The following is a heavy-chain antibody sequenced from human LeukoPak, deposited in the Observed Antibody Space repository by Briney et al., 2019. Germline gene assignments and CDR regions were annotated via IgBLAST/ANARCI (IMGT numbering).Heavy chain of an antibody. D-gene: IGHD4-23*01. CDR1: GFTFSSYS. J-gene: IGHJ4*02. Sequence: GGSLRLSCAASGFTFSSYSMNWVRQAPGKGLEWVAFIRYDGSNKYYADSVKGRFTISRDNSKNTLYLQMNSLRAEDTAVYYCAKTPPRGGNIPVFHYWGQGTLVTVSS. CDR3: AKTPPRGGNIPVFHY. CDR2: IRYDGSNK. V-gene: IGHV3-30*02.